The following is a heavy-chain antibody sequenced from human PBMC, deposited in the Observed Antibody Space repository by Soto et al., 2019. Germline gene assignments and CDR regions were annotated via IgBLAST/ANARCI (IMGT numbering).Heavy chain of an antibody. CDR2: ISSDGSTT. J-gene: IGHJ4*02. V-gene: IGHV3-74*01. CDR3: ALGIGYR. D-gene: IGHD5-12*01. CDR1: GFTFSNYW. Sequence: EVQLVESGGGLVQPGGSLRLSCVASGFTFSNYWMHWVRQAPGKGLVWVSRISSDGSTTTYADSVKGRFTISRDNARKTLYLQMNSLRAEDTAVYYCALGIGYRWGQGTLVTVSS.